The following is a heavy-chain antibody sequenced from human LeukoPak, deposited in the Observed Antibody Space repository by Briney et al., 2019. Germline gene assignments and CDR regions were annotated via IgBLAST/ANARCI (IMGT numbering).Heavy chain of an antibody. Sequence: PGGSLRLSCAASGFTFSSYGMHWVRQAPGKGLEWVAVIWYDGSNKYYADSVKGRFTISRDNSKNTLYLQMNSLRAEDTAVYYCARDRTTLELHWYFDLWGRGTPVTVSS. V-gene: IGHV3-33*01. J-gene: IGHJ2*01. D-gene: IGHD1-7*01. CDR1: GFTFSSYG. CDR3: ARDRTTLELHWYFDL. CDR2: IWYDGSNK.